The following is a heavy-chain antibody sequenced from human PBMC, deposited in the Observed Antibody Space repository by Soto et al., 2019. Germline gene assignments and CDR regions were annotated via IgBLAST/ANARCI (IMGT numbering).Heavy chain of an antibody. CDR1: GFTFSSYS. Sequence: EVQLVESGGGLVKPGGSLRLSCAASGFTFSSYSMNWVRQAPGKGLEWVSSISGSSTYIYYADSVEGRFTISRDNAKNSLYLQMDDLRADDTAVYYCVRDRERFDPWGQGTLVTVSS. CDR3: VRDRERFDP. J-gene: IGHJ5*02. V-gene: IGHV3-21*01. CDR2: ISGSSTYI.